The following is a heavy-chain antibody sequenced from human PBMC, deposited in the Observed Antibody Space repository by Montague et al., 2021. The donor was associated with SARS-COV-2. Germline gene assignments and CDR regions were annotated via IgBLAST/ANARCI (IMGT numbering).Heavy chain of an antibody. CDR2: ASGFTF. D-gene: IGHD3-22*01. V-gene: IGHV3-49*02. CDR3: ASQYYYHRTGELSDF. J-gene: IGHJ4*02. Sequence: ASGFTFEYAASVKGRFTISGDDPNRVAYLQMNSLKTEDTAVYYCASQYYYHRTGELSDFWGQGTLVTVSS.